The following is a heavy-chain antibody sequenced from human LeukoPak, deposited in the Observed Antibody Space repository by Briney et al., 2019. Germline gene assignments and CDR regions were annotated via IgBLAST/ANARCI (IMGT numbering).Heavy chain of an antibody. J-gene: IGHJ4*02. CDR2: IYYSGST. D-gene: IGHD3-16*02. Sequence: PSETLSLTCTVSGGSISSYYWSWIRQPPGKGLEWIGYIYYSGSTNYNPSLKSRVTISVDTSKNQFSLKLSSVTAADTAVYYCARAYYDYVWGSYREGYFDYWGQGTLVTVSS. CDR3: ARAYYDYVWGSYREGYFDY. CDR1: GGSISSYY. V-gene: IGHV4-59*01.